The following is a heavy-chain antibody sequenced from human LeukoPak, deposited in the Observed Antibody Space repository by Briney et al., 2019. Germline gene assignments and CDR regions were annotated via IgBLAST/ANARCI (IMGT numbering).Heavy chain of an antibody. J-gene: IGHJ4*02. D-gene: IGHD1-26*01. CDR2: IYYSGST. CDR1: GGSISSGDYY. CDR3: ARQYQWELQGPDH. Sequence: PSETLSLTCTVSGGSISSGDYYWSWIRQPPGKGLEWIGYIYYSGSTYYNPSLKSRVTISVDTSKNQFSLKLSSVTAADTAVYYCARQYQWELQGPDHWGQGTLVTVSS. V-gene: IGHV4-30-4*01.